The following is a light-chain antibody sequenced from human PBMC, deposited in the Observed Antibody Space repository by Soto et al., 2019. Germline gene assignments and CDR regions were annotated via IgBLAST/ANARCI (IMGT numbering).Light chain of an antibody. CDR2: GAS. Sequence: EIVMTQSPATLSVSPGERATLSCRASQSVSSTLAWYQQKPGHAARLLFYGASTRAAGIPARFSGSGSGTEFTLTIRRLQSEDFAVYLCQQYTNSTQTFGEGTKVEIK. CDR1: QSVSST. J-gene: IGKJ1*01. V-gene: IGKV3-15*01. CDR3: QQYTNSTQT.